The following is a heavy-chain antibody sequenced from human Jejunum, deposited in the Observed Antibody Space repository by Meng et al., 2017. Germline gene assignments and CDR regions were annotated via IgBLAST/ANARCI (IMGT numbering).Heavy chain of an antibody. CDR3: AREDGVNTTDY. CDR2: INQDGSFG. CDR1: GFSFSSYW. Sequence: GGSLRLSCAVSGFSFSSYWMSWVRQAPGKGLEWVANINQDGSFGYSVDSVKGRFTVSRDNAKKSLYLQMNSLRGEDTAVYYCAREDGVNTTDYWGQGTLVTVSS. J-gene: IGHJ4*02. V-gene: IGHV3-7*01. D-gene: IGHD3-3*01.